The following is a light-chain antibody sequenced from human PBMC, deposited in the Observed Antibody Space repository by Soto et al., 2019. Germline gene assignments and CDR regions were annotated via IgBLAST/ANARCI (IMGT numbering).Light chain of an antibody. Sequence: QSALTQPASVSGSPGQSITISCTGTSSDVGGYNYVSWYQQHPGKAPKLMIYDVSNRPSGVSNRFSGSKSGNTASLTISGPQGEEEADYYCSSYTSSSTPVVFGGGTKLTVL. J-gene: IGLJ2*01. V-gene: IGLV2-14*01. CDR2: DVS. CDR1: SSDVGGYNY. CDR3: SSYTSSSTPVV.